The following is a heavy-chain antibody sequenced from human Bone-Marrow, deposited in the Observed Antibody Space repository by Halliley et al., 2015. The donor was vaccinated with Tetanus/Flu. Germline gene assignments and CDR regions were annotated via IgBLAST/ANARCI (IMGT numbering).Heavy chain of an antibody. D-gene: IGHD6-19*01. CDR3: ARDKTSSGLSRYFHYGMAV. CDR2: IWHDGSAE. J-gene: IGHJ6*02. V-gene: IGHV3-33*01. Sequence: IWHDGSAEYYADSVEGRFTISRDNSNNTLYLQMNSLRVDDTAVFYCARDKTSSGLSRYFHYGMAVWGQGTTVTVSS.